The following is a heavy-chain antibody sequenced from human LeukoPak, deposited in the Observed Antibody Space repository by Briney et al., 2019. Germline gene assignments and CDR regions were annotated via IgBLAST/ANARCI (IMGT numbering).Heavy chain of an antibody. CDR2: INSDGTST. CDR3: ARGASGYSYG. V-gene: IGHV3-74*01. J-gene: IGHJ4*02. CDR1: GFTFSSYW. D-gene: IGHD5-18*01. Sequence: GGSLRLSCAASGFTFSSYWMHWVRQPPGKGLVWVSRINSDGTSTGYADSVKGRFTISRDNAENTLYLQMNSLRAEDTAVYYCARGASGYSYGWGQGTLVTVSS.